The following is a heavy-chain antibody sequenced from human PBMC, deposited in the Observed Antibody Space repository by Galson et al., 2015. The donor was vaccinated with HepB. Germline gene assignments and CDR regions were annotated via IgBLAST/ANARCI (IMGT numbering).Heavy chain of an antibody. D-gene: IGHD6-13*01. CDR2: INPGNVNT. V-gene: IGHV1-3*01. Sequence: SVKVSCKASGYTFTTYGLLWVRQAPGQRLEWMGWINPGNVNTRYSQNFQGRVTITCDTSASTAYMELSSLRSEDTAIYYCARTTFVLVGSTWLTLPFDIWGQGTMVTVSS. J-gene: IGHJ3*02. CDR1: GYTFTTYG. CDR3: ARTTFVLVGSTWLTLPFDI.